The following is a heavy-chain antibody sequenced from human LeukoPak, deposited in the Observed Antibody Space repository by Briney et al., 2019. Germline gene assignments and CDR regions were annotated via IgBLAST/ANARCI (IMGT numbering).Heavy chain of an antibody. Sequence: SETLSLTCTVSGGSISSYYWSWIRQPPGKGLEWIGYIYYSGSTNYNPSLKSRVTISVDTSKNQFSLKLSSVTAADTAVYYCAGTIVGATRGVDCWGQGTLVTVSS. J-gene: IGHJ4*02. D-gene: IGHD1-26*01. V-gene: IGHV4-59*01. CDR2: IYYSGST. CDR1: GGSISSYY. CDR3: AGTIVGATRGVDC.